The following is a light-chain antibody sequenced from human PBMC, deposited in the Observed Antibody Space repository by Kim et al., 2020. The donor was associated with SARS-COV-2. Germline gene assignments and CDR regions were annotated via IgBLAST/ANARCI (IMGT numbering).Light chain of an antibody. Sequence: SYELTQPPSVSVSPGQTASIACSGAELGDKYACWYQQKPGQSPVLVIYQDNKRPSGIPARFSGSYSGNTATLTISGTQAMDEADYYCQAWDSGTVVFGGG. CDR3: QAWDSGTVV. V-gene: IGLV3-1*01. CDR1: ELGDKY. J-gene: IGLJ2*01. CDR2: QDN.